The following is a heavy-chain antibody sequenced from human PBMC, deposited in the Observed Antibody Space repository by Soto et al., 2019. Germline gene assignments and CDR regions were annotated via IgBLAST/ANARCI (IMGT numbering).Heavy chain of an antibody. CDR3: AKDAYSSIPNFYYGMNV. J-gene: IGHJ6*02. V-gene: IGHV3-23*01. Sequence: VGSLRLSCAASGFTFSTYAMNWVRRAPGKGLEWVSVISGTGDNTYYADSVKGRFTISRDNSKNTLYLEMNSLRADDTAVYYCAKDAYSSIPNFYYGMNVWGQGTTVTVSS. CDR2: ISGTGDNT. CDR1: GFTFSTYA. D-gene: IGHD6-13*01.